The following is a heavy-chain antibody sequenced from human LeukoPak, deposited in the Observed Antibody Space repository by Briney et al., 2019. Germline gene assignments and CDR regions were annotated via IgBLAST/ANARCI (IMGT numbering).Heavy chain of an antibody. CDR1: GGSISSYY. CDR3: ARDARLHYYFDY. Sequence: KPSETLSLTCTVSGGSISSYYWSWIRQPAGKRLEWIGRFYTSGSTHYNPSLKSRVTMSIDTSKNQFSLKLSSVTAADTAVYYCARDARLHYYFDYWGQGTLVTVSS. J-gene: IGHJ4*02. CDR2: FYTSGST. V-gene: IGHV4-4*07. D-gene: IGHD6-25*01.